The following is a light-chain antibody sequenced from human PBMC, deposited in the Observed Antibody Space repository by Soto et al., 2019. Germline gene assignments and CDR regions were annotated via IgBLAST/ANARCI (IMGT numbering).Light chain of an antibody. V-gene: IGKV3-20*01. J-gene: IGKJ1*01. CDR3: QHYGKLPRT. CDR1: QSVSSSY. Sequence: IVLTQSPGPPSLSPGERATLSCRASQSVSSSYVAWYQQTPGHAPMLLICGASRRATSIPDMCSGSAAGTNSTLTSSRLEPEDFAVYYCQHYGKLPRTFGQGTKVDIK. CDR2: GAS.